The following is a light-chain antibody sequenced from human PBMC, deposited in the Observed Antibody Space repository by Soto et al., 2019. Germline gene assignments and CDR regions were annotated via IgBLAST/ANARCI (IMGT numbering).Light chain of an antibody. J-gene: IGKJ1*01. V-gene: IGKV3-20*01. CDR1: QSVSSSY. CDR2: GAS. Sequence: ENALEQSPGTMSLSPGARASLSCRASQSVSSSYLAWYQQRPGQAPRLLIYGASSRATGIPDRFSGSGSGTDFTLTISRLEPEDFAVYYCQQYGSSPPWTFGQGTKVEIK. CDR3: QQYGSSPPWT.